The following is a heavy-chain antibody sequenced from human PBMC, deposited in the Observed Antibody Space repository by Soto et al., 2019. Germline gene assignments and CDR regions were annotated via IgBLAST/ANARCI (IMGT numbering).Heavy chain of an antibody. Sequence: QVQLVQSGAEVKKPGSSVKVSCKASGGTFSSYAISWVRQAPGQGLEWMGGIIPIFGTANYAQKFQGRVTITADESTSTAYMALSSLRSEDTAVYYCARDHIEMATIRGDYYGMDVWGQGTTVTVSS. D-gene: IGHD5-12*01. CDR3: ARDHIEMATIRGDYYGMDV. CDR1: GGTFSSYA. J-gene: IGHJ6*02. CDR2: IIPIFGTA. V-gene: IGHV1-69*01.